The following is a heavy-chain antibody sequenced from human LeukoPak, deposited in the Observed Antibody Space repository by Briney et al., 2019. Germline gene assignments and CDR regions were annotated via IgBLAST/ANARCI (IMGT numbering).Heavy chain of an antibody. CDR3: ARDPGIAAAGPFDY. V-gene: IGHV4-59*01. D-gene: IGHD6-13*01. CDR1: GGSISSYY. Sequence: SETLSLTCTVSGGSISSYYWSRIRQPPGKGLEWIGYIYYSGSTNYNPSLKSRVTISVDTSKNQFSLKLSSVTAADTAVYYCARDPGIAAAGPFDYWGQGTLVTVSS. CDR2: IYYSGST. J-gene: IGHJ4*02.